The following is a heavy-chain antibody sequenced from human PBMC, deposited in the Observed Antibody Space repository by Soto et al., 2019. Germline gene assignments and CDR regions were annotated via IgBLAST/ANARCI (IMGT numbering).Heavy chain of an antibody. Sequence: QVQLVESGGGVVQPGRSLRLSCAASGFTFSSYGMHWVRQAPGKGLEWVAVISYDGSNKYYADSVKGRFTISRDNSKNTLYLQMNSLRAEDTAVYYCAKDLNPHYGDMFMDYWGQGTLVTVSS. CDR1: GFTFSSYG. J-gene: IGHJ4*02. CDR3: AKDLNPHYGDMFMDY. V-gene: IGHV3-30*18. D-gene: IGHD4-17*01. CDR2: ISYDGSNK.